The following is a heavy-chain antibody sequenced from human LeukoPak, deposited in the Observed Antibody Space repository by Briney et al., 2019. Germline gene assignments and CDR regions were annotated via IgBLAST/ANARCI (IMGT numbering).Heavy chain of an antibody. CDR2: ISGSGGST. J-gene: IGHJ5*02. D-gene: IGHD3-22*01. CDR3: AKGFYYYDSRGFDP. CDR1: GFTFSSYA. Sequence: PGGSLRLSCAASGFTFSSYAMSWVRQAPGKGLEWVSAISGSGGSTYYADSVKGRFTISRDNSKNTLYLQMNSLRAEDTAVYYCAKGFYYYDSRGFDPWGQGTLVTVSP. V-gene: IGHV3-23*01.